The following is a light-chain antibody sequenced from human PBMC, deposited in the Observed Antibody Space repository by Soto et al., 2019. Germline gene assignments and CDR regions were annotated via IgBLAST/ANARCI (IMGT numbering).Light chain of an antibody. J-gene: IGKJ1*01. CDR3: QQFET. Sequence: DIQMTQSPSTLSASVGDRVTITCRASQSISSWLAWYQQKPGKAPKLLIYKASSLESGVPSRFSGSGSGTEFTLTISSLQPDDFATDSCQQFETFGQGTKVEIK. CDR1: QSISSW. CDR2: KAS. V-gene: IGKV1-5*03.